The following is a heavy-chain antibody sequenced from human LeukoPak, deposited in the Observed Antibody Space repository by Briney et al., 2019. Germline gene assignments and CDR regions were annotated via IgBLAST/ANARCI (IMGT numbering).Heavy chain of an antibody. CDR2: IYYSGST. J-gene: IGHJ4*02. V-gene: IGHV4-39*07. CDR1: GGSISSSSYY. D-gene: IGHD1-26*01. CDR3: ARRFPRSGSGSIRYFDY. Sequence: SETLSLTCTVSGGSISSSSYYWDWIRQPPGKGLEWIGSIYYSGSTYYNPSLKSRVTISVDTSKNQFSLKLSSVTAADTAVYYCARRFPRSGSGSIRYFDYWGQGILVTVSS.